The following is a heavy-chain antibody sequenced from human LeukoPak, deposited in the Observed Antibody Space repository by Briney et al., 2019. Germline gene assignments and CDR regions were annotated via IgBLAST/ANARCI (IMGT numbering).Heavy chain of an antibody. J-gene: IGHJ5*02. D-gene: IGHD1-1*01. CDR2: IFHSGTT. Sequence: SETLSLTCSVFGSSISSGYYWGWVRQPPGKGLEWIGSIFHSGTTYYNPSLRRRVTISADTSKNQFSLKMRSVTVADTAVYYCARGLQPSGTTGNWFDPWGQGSLVIVSS. CDR3: ARGLQPSGTTGNWFDP. CDR1: GSSISSGYY. V-gene: IGHV4-38-2*02.